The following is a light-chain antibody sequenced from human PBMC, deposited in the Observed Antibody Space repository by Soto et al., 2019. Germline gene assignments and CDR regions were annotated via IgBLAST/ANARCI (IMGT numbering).Light chain of an antibody. Sequence: EIVLTQSPGTLSLSPGERATLSCRASQSVSSSYLAWHQQKPGQAPRLLIYAASSKATGIPDRFSGSGSGKDFTLTISRLEPEDFAEYYCQQYGSSPRTFGQGTKVEIK. V-gene: IGKV3-20*01. CDR2: AAS. J-gene: IGKJ1*01. CDR3: QQYGSSPRT. CDR1: QSVSSSY.